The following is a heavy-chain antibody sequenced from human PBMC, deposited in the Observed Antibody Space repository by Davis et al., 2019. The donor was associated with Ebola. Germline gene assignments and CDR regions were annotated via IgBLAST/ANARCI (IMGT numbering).Heavy chain of an antibody. Sequence: GGSLRLSCAASGFTFSNAWMNWVRQAPGKGLEWVSSISSSSSYIYYADSVKGRFTISRDNAKNSLYLQMNSLRAEDTAVYYCARDLGFNWFDPWGQGTLVTVSS. J-gene: IGHJ5*02. CDR2: ISSSSSYI. CDR3: ARDLGFNWFDP. CDR1: GFTFSNAW. V-gene: IGHV3-21*01.